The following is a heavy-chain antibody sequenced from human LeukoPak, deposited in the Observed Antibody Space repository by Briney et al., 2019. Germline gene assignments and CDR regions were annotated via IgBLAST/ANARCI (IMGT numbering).Heavy chain of an antibody. Sequence: GGSLRLSCAASGFTFSSYGMSWVRQAPGKGLEWVSAISGSGGSTYYADSVKGRFTISRDNSKNTLYLQMNSLRAEDTAVYYCAKVHVGYSGYDFDYWGQGTLVTVSS. CDR2: ISGSGGST. V-gene: IGHV3-23*01. CDR3: AKVHVGYSGYDFDY. D-gene: IGHD5-12*01. CDR1: GFTFSSYG. J-gene: IGHJ4*02.